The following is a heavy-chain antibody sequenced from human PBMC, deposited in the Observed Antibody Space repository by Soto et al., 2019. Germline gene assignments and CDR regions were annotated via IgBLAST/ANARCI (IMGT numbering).Heavy chain of an antibody. V-gene: IGHV4-59*01. Sequence: SETLSLTCTVSGGSISSYYWSWIRQPPGKGLEWIGYIYYSGSTNYNPSLKSRVTISVDTSKNQFSLKLSSVTAADTAVYYCARSPRAAAGVDYWGQGTLVTVSS. CDR3: ARSPRAAAGVDY. J-gene: IGHJ4*02. CDR1: GGSISSYY. CDR2: IYYSGST. D-gene: IGHD6-13*01.